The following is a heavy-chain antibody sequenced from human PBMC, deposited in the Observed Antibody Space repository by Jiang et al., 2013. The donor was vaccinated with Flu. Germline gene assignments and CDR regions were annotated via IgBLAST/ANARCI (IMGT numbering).Heavy chain of an antibody. CDR1: GYNFASYG. Sequence: AEVKKPGASVKVSCKASGYNFASYGISWVRQAPGQGLEWMGWISAFNGNTEYTQKFQGRVTMTTDTSTSTAYMELRSLRSDDTAVYYCARDDIVVANGRAFDHWGQGTLVTVSS. CDR2: ISAFNGNT. V-gene: IGHV1-18*01. D-gene: IGHD2-2*01. CDR3: ARDDIVVANGRAFDH. J-gene: IGHJ4*02.